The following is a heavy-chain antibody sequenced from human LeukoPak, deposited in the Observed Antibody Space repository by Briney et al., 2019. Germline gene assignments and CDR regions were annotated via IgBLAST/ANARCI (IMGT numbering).Heavy chain of an antibody. CDR3: ARDRELGHFGY. CDR1: GFTFSSYS. V-gene: IGHV3-48*01. CDR2: ISSSSSTI. Sequence: AGGSLRLSCAASGFTFSSYSMNWVRQAPGKGLEWVSYISSSSSTIYYADSVKGRFTISRDNAKNSLYLQMNSLRAEDTAVYYCARDRELGHFGYWGQGTLVTVSS. J-gene: IGHJ4*02. D-gene: IGHD7-27*01.